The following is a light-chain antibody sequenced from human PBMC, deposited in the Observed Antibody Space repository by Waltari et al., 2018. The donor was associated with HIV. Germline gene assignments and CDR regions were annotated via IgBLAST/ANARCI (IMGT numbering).Light chain of an antibody. CDR2: EGI. V-gene: IGLV2-23*01. Sequence: QSALTQPASVSGSPGQSITISCTGSISDVGRYNLVSWYQQHPGKAPKLMIYEGIKRPSGVSNRFSGSKSGNTASLTISGLQAEDEADYYCCSYAGSSNWVFGGGTKLTVL. CDR3: CSYAGSSNWV. J-gene: IGLJ3*02. CDR1: ISDVGRYNL.